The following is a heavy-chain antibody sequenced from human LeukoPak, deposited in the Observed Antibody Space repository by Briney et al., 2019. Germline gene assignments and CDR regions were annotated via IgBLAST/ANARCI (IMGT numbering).Heavy chain of an antibody. V-gene: IGHV4-39*01. CDR1: GGSISSSSFH. CDR3: ARQGYISGQGFRNNWFDP. D-gene: IGHD6-19*01. Sequence: SETLSLTCTVSGGSISSSSFHWGWIRQPPGKGLEWIGTIFYSGSTYYNPSLKSRVTMSVDTSKNQFSLKLSSVTAADTAVYYCARQGYISGQGFRNNWFDPWGQGSLVTVSS. J-gene: IGHJ5*02. CDR2: IFYSGST.